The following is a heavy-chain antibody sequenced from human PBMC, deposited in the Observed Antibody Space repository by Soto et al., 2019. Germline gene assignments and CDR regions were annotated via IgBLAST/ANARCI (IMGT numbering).Heavy chain of an antibody. CDR3: ARAGSGGWYGGDY. CDR1: GYTFTNYG. Sequence: QVQLVQSAAEVKKPGASVKVSCKASGYTFTNYGVTWVRQAPGQGLEWMGWISGYNGNTNYAQKLQGRVTMTTDTSTSTAHMELRSLTSDDTAVYYCARAGSGGWYGGDYWGQGTLVTVSS. CDR2: ISGYNGNT. D-gene: IGHD6-19*01. J-gene: IGHJ4*02. V-gene: IGHV1-18*01.